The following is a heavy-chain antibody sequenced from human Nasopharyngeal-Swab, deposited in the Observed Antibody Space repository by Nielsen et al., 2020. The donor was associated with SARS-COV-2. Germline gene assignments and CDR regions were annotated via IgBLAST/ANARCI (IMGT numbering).Heavy chain of an antibody. CDR2: IGGSGGST. CDR1: GFTFNTYA. D-gene: IGHD6-19*01. J-gene: IGHJ4*02. V-gene: IGHV3-23*01. CDR3: ARYSRGGSSGWPFDF. Sequence: GESLKISCAASGFTFNTYAMSWVRQAPGRGLEWVSAIGGSGGSTYYAESVKGRFTISRDNSKNTVYLQMNNLRGEDTALYYCARYSRGGSSGWPFDFRGQGTLVTVSS.